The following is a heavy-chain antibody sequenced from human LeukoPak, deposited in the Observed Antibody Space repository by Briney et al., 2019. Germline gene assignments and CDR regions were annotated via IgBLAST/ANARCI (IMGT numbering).Heavy chain of an antibody. CDR1: GYTFTTYA. CDR2: INTNTGNP. D-gene: IGHD2-15*01. J-gene: IGHJ4*02. Sequence: PRASVKVSCKASGYTFTTYAMNWVRQAPGQGLEWMGWINTNTGNPTYAQGFTGRFVFSLDTSVSTAYLQISSLKAEDTAVYYCASSYCSGGHCYPQQTVYYFDFWGQGTLVTVSS. CDR3: ASSYCSGGHCYPQQTVYYFDF. V-gene: IGHV7-4-1*02.